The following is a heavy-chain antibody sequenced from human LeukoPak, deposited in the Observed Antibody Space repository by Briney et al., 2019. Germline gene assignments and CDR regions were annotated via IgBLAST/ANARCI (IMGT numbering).Heavy chain of an antibody. CDR2: IYYSGST. J-gene: IGHJ4*02. CDR3: ARVSVDVMQLAGFYFDY. CDR1: GGSISSSSYY. Sequence: PSETLSLTCTVSGGSISSSSYYWGWIRQPPGKGLEWIGSIYYSGSTYYNPSLKSRVTISVDTSKNQFSLKLSSVTAADTAVYYCARVSVDVMQLAGFYFDYWGQGTLVTVSS. D-gene: IGHD6-6*01. V-gene: IGHV4-39*07.